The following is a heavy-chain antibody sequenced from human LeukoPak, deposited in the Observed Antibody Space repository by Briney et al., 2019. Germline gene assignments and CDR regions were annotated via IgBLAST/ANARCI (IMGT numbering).Heavy chain of an antibody. J-gene: IGHJ4*02. CDR1: GFTFSSYS. D-gene: IGHD6-19*01. CDR2: ISSSSSYI. Sequence: GSLRLSCAASGFTFSSYSMNCVRQAPGKGLEWVSSISSSSSYIYYADSVKGRFNISRDNAKNSLYLQMNSLRAEDTAVYYCARDYGQQWLVRGFDYWGQGTLVTVSS. V-gene: IGHV3-21*01. CDR3: ARDYGQQWLVRGFDY.